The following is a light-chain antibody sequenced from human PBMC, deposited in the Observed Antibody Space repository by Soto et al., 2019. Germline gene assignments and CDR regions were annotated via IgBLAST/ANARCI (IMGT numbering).Light chain of an antibody. CDR3: QQYDSYPYT. CDR1: QGINKD. J-gene: IGKJ2*01. V-gene: IGKV1-16*02. Sequence: DIQMTQSPSSLSASVGDRVTITCRASQGINKDLAWFQQKPAKAPKSLISAASSLQSGVPSKFSGSRSGTDFTLTITSLQPEDFASYYCQQYDSYPYTFAQGTKLEIK. CDR2: AAS.